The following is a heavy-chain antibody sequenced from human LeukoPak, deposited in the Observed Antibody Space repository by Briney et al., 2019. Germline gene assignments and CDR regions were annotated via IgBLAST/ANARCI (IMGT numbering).Heavy chain of an antibody. Sequence: GGSLRLSCAASGFTFSSYAMNWVRQPPGEGLEWVSTVDESGSNTWYADSVKGRFTISRDNSKNTLYLQMNSLSAEDTAVYYCAKDLGDRNWYFDYWGQGTRVTVSS. V-gene: IGHV3-23*01. J-gene: IGHJ4*02. CDR2: VDESGSNT. D-gene: IGHD1-1*01. CDR3: AKDLGDRNWYFDY. CDR1: GFTFSSYA.